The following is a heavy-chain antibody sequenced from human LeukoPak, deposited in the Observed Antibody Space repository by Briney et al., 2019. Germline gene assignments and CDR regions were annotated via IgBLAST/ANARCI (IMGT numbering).Heavy chain of an antibody. CDR2: IWYDGSKT. V-gene: IGHV3-33*01. Sequence: GGSLRLSCPPSGFTFSSYGMHWVRQAPGKGLEWVAFIWYDGSKTYYADSVQGRFTISRDNSRSTLYLQMDSLRVEDTAVYYCARDGHYDILTGYFQDWGQGTLVTVSS. CDR3: ARDGHYDILTGYFQD. D-gene: IGHD3-9*01. CDR1: GFTFSSYG. J-gene: IGHJ1*01.